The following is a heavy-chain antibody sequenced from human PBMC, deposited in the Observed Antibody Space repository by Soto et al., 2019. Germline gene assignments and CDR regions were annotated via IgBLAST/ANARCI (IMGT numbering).Heavy chain of an antibody. J-gene: IGHJ4*02. CDR2: IYDTESA. D-gene: IGHD6-6*01. CDR1: GESISSGGYY. CDR3: ARASSSSSAADY. Sequence: QVQLQESGPGLVKPSQTLSLTCSVSGESISSGGYYWSWIRHLPGKGLEWIGYIYDTESAYYNPSLKSRVSISMDTSENHCAVRLTSVTAADSAVYYCARASSSSSAADYWGQGLQVTVSS. V-gene: IGHV4-31*03.